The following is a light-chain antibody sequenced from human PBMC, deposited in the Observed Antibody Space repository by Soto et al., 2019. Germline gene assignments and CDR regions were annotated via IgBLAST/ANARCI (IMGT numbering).Light chain of an antibody. CDR1: QSVSSSY. CDR3: QQYGSSLFT. J-gene: IGKJ5*01. Sequence: SLLKQFPRTPSLSPGGRATLSCRASQSVSSSYLAWYQQKPGQAPRLLIYGASSRATGIPDRFSGSGSGTDFTLTISRLEPEDFAVYYCQQYGSSLFTFGQGTRLEI. V-gene: IGKV3-20*01. CDR2: GAS.